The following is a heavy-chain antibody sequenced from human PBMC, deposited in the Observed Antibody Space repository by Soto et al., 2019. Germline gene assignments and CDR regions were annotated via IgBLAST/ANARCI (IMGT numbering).Heavy chain of an antibody. Sequence: SGPTLVNPTQPLTLTCTFSGFSLSTSGMCVSWIRQPPGKALEWLALIDWDDDKYYSTSLKTRLTVSKDTSKNQVVLTMTNMDPVDTATYYCARIPHPVGATSPYYYGMDVWGQGTTVTVSS. J-gene: IGHJ6*02. CDR3: ARIPHPVGATSPYYYGMDV. CDR1: GFSLSTSGMC. V-gene: IGHV2-70*01. CDR2: IDWDDDK. D-gene: IGHD1-26*01.